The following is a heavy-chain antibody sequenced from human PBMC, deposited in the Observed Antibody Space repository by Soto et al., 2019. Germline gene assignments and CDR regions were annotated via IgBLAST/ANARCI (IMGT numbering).Heavy chain of an antibody. D-gene: IGHD5-18*01. V-gene: IGHV3-30-3*01. CDR1: GFIFSTFD. CDR2: ISNDGNNK. CDR3: ARDWAAMVGY. J-gene: IGHJ4*02. Sequence: QVQLVESGGGVVQPGGSLKLSCAASGFIFSTFDMHWVRQAPGKGLEWVAFISNDGNNKDYGDSVKGRFTISRDNSKNTVYLQMHSLRHGDTAMYFCARDWAAMVGYWGQGTLVTVSS.